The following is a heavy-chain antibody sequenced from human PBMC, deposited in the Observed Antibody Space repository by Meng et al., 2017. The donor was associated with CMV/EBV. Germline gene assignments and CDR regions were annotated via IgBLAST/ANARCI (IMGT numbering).Heavy chain of an antibody. J-gene: IGHJ3*02. V-gene: IGHV3-20*04. CDR2: INWNGGST. CDR3: AKTSGANLVGAFDI. Sequence: GESLKISCAASGFTFDDYGMSWVRQVPGKGLEWVSGINWNGGSTGYADSMRGRFTISRDNAKNSLSLQMNSLRAEDTAVYYCAKTSGANLVGAFDIWGQGTMVTVSS. CDR1: GFTFDDYG. D-gene: IGHD4/OR15-4a*01.